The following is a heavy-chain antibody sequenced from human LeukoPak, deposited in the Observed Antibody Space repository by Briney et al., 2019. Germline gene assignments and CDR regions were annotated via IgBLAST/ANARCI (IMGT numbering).Heavy chain of an antibody. CDR2: ISSSSSYI. CDR3: ARDVEYYYDSSGHRVEKALDY. V-gene: IGHV3-21*01. D-gene: IGHD3-22*01. J-gene: IGHJ4*02. Sequence: GGSLRLSCAASGFTFSSYSMNWVRQAPGKGLEWVSSISSSSSYIYYADSVKGRFTISRDNAKNSLYLQMNSLRAEDTAVYYRARDVEYYYDSSGHRVEKALDYWGQGTLVTVSS. CDR1: GFTFSSYS.